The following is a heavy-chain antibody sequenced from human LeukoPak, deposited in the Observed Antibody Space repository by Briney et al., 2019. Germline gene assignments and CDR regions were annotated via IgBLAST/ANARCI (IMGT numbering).Heavy chain of an antibody. CDR1: GGSISSGDYY. J-gene: IGHJ3*02. CDR2: IYYRGST. D-gene: IGHD6-13*01. CDR3: ARSGVFTGYDAFDI. V-gene: IGHV4-61*08. Sequence: SETLSLTCTVSGGSISSGDYYWSWIRQPPGKGLEWIGYIYYRGSTNYNPSLKSRVTISVDTSKNQYSLNLSSVTAADTAVYYCARSGVFTGYDAFDIWGQGTRVTVSS.